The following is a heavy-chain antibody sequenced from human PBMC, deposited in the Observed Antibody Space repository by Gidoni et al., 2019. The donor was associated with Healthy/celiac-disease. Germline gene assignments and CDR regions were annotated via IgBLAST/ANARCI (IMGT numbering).Heavy chain of an antibody. D-gene: IGHD6-19*01. Sequence: EVQLVESGGGLVTPGGSLRRSCAASGFTFSSYSINWVRQAPGQGLEWVSSISSGSSYISYADSVKGRFTIARDNAKISLYLQMNSLRAEDTGVYYCARGALYSSGRGWFDPWGQGTLVTVSS. J-gene: IGHJ5*02. V-gene: IGHV3-21*01. CDR2: ISSGSSYI. CDR3: ARGALYSSGRGWFDP. CDR1: GFTFSSYS.